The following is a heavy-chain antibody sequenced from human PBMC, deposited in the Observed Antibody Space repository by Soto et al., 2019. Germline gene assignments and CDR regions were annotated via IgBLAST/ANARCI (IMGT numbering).Heavy chain of an antibody. CDR1: GDSVSSSDFY. CDR3: ARVSKPVAPKYVKSASSFARDV. J-gene: IGHJ6*02. CDR2: VYSTGTT. V-gene: IGHV4-61*08. Sequence: QVLLRESGPGLVKPSETLALTCAVSGDSVSSSDFYWTWIRQPPGKPLEWIGYVYSTGTTSYSPSHKSRVDTSEATSENQFALKRGSVTPADAAGFFCARVSKPVAPKYVKSASSFARDVWAHGPTVP. D-gene: IGHD3-10*02.